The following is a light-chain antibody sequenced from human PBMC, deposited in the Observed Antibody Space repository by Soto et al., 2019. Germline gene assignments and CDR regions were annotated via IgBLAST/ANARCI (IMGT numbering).Light chain of an antibody. J-gene: IGLJ2*01. V-gene: IGLV1-40*01. CDR1: SSNIGAGYD. CDR3: QSYDSSLSGYVV. Sequence: QAVVTQPPSVSGAPGQRVTISCTGSSSNIGAGYDVHWYQQLPGTAPKLLIYGNSNRPSGVPDRFSGSKSGTPASLAITGLQAEDEADYYCQSYDSSLSGYVVFGGGTKLTVL. CDR2: GNS.